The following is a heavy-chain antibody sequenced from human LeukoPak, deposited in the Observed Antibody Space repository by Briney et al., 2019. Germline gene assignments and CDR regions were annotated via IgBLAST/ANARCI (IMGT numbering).Heavy chain of an antibody. CDR3: ARVVAVAGTDY. CDR1: GGSFSGYY. Sequence: SETLSLTCADYGGSFSGYYWSWIRQPPGKGLEWIGEINHSGSTNYNPSLKSRVTISVDTSKNQFSLKLSSVTAADTAVYYCARVVAVAGTDYWGQGTLVTVSS. J-gene: IGHJ4*02. V-gene: IGHV4-34*01. CDR2: INHSGST. D-gene: IGHD6-19*01.